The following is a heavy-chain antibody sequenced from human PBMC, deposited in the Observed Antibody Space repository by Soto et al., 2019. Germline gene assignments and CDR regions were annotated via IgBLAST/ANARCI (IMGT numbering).Heavy chain of an antibody. J-gene: IGHJ6*02. Sequence: EVQLLESGGGLIQPEGSLRLSCVASGVTFSDYAMSWVRQAPGKGLEWISTISGSRGTTYYADSVKGRFTISRDNSKNTLYLHMNSLSAEDTAVYYCETTTYCSTTSCYTCYYDMDVWGQGTTVTVSS. CDR3: ETTTYCSTTSCYTCYYDMDV. CDR1: GVTFSDYA. V-gene: IGHV3-23*01. CDR2: ISGSRGTT. D-gene: IGHD2-2*01.